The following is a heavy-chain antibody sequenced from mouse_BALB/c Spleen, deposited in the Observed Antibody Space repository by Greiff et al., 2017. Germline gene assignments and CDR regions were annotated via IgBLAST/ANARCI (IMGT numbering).Heavy chain of an antibody. CDR2: INPSSGYT. V-gene: IGHV1-4*01. CDR1: GYTFTSYT. J-gene: IGHJ3*01. Sequence: VQLQESGAELARPGASVKMSCKASGYTFTSYTMHWVKQRPGQGLEWIGYINPSSGYTNYNQKFKDKATLTADKSSSTAYMQLSSLTSEDSAVYYCARSYGNYVDWFAYWGQGTLVTVSA. D-gene: IGHD2-10*02. CDR3: ARSYGNYVDWFAY.